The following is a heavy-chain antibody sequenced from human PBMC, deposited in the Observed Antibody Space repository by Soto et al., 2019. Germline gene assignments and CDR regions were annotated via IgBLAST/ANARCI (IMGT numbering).Heavy chain of an antibody. V-gene: IGHV4-39*01. J-gene: IGHJ6*03. CDR2: IYYSGST. CDR3: ARHGYCRSLLGGADYYHVDV. Sequence: PSETLSLTCTVSGGSISSSSYYWGWIRQPPGKGLEWIGSIYYSGSTYYNPSLKSRVTISVDTSKNQFSLKLSSVTAADTAVYYCARHGYCRSLLGGADYYHVDVWGNGTTVTVPS. D-gene: IGHD3-22*01. CDR1: GGSISSSSYY.